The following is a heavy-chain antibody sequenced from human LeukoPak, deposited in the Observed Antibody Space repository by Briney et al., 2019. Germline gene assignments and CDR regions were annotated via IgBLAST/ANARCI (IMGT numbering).Heavy chain of an antibody. J-gene: IGHJ6*01. Sequence: GGSLRLSCEASGFTFSSFWMSWVRQAPGKGLEWVANFKQDSSEKYYVDSVKGRFTISRDTAKNSLYLQMSSQRAEDTGVYYGAIGCPAGGGWYLSHDYYHGMDVWGQGTKVT. D-gene: IGHD6-19*01. CDR1: GFTFSSFW. CDR3: AIGCPAGGGWYLSHDYYHGMDV. CDR2: FKQDSSEK. V-gene: IGHV3-7*01.